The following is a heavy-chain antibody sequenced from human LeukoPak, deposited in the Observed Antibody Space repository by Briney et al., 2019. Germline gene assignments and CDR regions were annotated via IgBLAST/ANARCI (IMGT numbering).Heavy chain of an antibody. CDR1: GGSISSGSYY. D-gene: IGHD4-17*01. CDR2: IYTSGST. CDR3: ARGESGMNDYGDYMDV. J-gene: IGHJ6*03. Sequence: SQTLSLTCTVSGGSISSGSYYWSWIRQLAGKGLEWIGRIYTSGSTNYNPSLKSRVTISVDTSKNQFSLKLSSVTAADTAVYYCARGESGMNDYGDYMDVWGKGTTVTVSS. V-gene: IGHV4-61*02.